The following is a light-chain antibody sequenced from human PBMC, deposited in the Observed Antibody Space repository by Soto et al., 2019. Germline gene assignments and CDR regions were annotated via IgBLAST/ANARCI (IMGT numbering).Light chain of an antibody. CDR3: QQSYTTPFT. CDR1: QSISSY. J-gene: IGKJ3*01. V-gene: IGKV1-39*01. Sequence: SSLSASVGDRVTITCRASQSISSYLDWYQQKPGKAPKLLIYAASTLQSGVPSRFSGSGSGTDFTLSISSLQSEDFATYFCQQSYTTPFTFGPGTKVDIK. CDR2: AAS.